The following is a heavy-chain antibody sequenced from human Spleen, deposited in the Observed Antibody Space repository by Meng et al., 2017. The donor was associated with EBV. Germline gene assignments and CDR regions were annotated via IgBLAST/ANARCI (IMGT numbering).Heavy chain of an antibody. CDR3: ARAGSFLGIIDS. V-gene: IGHV4-34*01. CDR1: GGSFNDYY. D-gene: IGHD2/OR15-2a*01. CDR2: INHSGIT. Sequence: QLQLQQWGEELLTPPETLSLTCAVYGGSFNDYYWTWIRQPPGKGLEWIGEINHSGITNYNPSLKSRVTISVDTSKNQFSLKLSSVTAADTAVYYCARAGSFLGIIDSWGQGTLVTVSS. J-gene: IGHJ5*01.